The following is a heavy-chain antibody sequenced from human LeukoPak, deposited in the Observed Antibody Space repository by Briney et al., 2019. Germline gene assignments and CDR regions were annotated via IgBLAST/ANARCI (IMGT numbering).Heavy chain of an antibody. CDR1: GGSISSYY. V-gene: IGHV4-59*08. J-gene: IGHJ4*02. D-gene: IGHD2-15*01. CDR3: ATTDESQLILDY. CDR2: IYYSGST. Sequence: SETLSLTCTVSGGSISSYYWSWIRQPPGKGLEWIGYIYYSGSTNYNPSLKSRVTISVDTSKNQFSLKLSSVTAADTAVYYCATTDESQLILDYWGQGTLVTVSS.